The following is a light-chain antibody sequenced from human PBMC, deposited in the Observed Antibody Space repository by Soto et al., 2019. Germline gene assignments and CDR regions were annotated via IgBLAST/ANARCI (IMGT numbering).Light chain of an antibody. CDR2: AAS. V-gene: IGKV1-39*01. CDR1: QTISRY. CDR3: QPSSDIPYT. Sequence: DIQMTQSPSSLSASVGDRVTVTCRASQTISRYLNWYQQNPGKAPKLLIYAASSLQSGVPSRFSGSGSGTDFTLTIRSLQPEDFATYYCQPSSDIPYTFGQGTKLEIK. J-gene: IGKJ2*01.